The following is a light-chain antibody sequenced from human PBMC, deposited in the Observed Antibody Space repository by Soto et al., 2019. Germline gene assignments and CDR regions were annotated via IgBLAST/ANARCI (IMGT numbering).Light chain of an antibody. CDR1: SSDIGYHNR. Sequence: QSALTQPPSVSGSPGQSVTISCTGTSSDIGYHNRVSWYQQPPGTAPKRMIYEVSTRYSGVPDRFSGSKSGNTASLTISGLKSEDEADYYCSSFASSATLVFGGGTKLTVI. CDR2: EVS. V-gene: IGLV2-18*02. J-gene: IGLJ3*02. CDR3: SSFASSATLV.